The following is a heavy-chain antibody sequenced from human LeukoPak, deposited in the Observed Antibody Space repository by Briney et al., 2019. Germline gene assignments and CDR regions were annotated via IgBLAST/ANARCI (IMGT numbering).Heavy chain of an antibody. J-gene: IGHJ6*03. CDR2: IKQDGSEK. D-gene: IGHD3-10*01. Sequence: GGSLRLSCAASGFTFSSHWMSWVRQAPGKGLEWVANIKQDGSEKYYVDSVKGRFTISRDNAKNSLYLQMNSLRAEDTAVYYCARDMRRVAGSSGYYYYYYMDVWGKGTTVTVSS. CDR3: ARDMRRVAGSSGYYYYYYMDV. V-gene: IGHV3-7*01. CDR1: GFTFSSHW.